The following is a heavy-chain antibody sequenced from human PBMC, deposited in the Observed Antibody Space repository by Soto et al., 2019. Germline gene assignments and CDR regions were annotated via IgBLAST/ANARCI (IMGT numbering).Heavy chain of an antibody. J-gene: IGHJ4*02. CDR3: ARLGSVAPDF. CDR1: GGSMSSYY. Sequence: SETLSLTCIVSGGSMSSYYWGWFRQPPGKGLEWIGYIYYTGTTTYHPSLKSRVTISIDTSRNQFSLKLNSVTAADTALYYCARLGSVAPDFWGQGTLVTVSS. D-gene: IGHD2-21*01. V-gene: IGHV4-59*08. CDR2: IYYTGTT.